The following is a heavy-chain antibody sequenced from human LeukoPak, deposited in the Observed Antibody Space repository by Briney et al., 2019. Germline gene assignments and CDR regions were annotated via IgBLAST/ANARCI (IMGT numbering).Heavy chain of an antibody. Sequence: PSGTLSLTCTVSGGSISGYYWVWIRQTPGKGLEWIGFIHYSGNTRYNPSLKSRVTMSVDTSKNQFSLSLSSVTAAGTAVYYCAREAVALPFDPWGQGILVAVSS. CDR3: AREAVALPFDP. V-gene: IGHV4-59*01. CDR2: IHYSGNT. J-gene: IGHJ5*02. CDR1: GGSISGYY. D-gene: IGHD2/OR15-2a*01.